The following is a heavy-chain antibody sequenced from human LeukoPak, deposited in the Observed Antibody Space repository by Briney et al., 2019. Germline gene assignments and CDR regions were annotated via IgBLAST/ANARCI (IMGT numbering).Heavy chain of an antibody. CDR2: TDSSSGTI. D-gene: IGHD1-14*01. CDR1: GFTFSDYS. V-gene: IGHV3-48*01. CDR3: ARDPPRRYDY. Sequence: GGSLRLSCAASGFTFSDYSMNWVREAPGKGLEWISYTDSSSGTIYYADSVKGRFTISRDNAKNSLYLQMNSLRAEDTAVYYCARDPPRRYDYWGQGTLVTVSS. J-gene: IGHJ4*02.